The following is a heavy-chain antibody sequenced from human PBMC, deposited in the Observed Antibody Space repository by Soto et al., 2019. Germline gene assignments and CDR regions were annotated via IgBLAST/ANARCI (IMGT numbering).Heavy chain of an antibody. CDR1: GGTISSWY. Sequence: QVQLQESGPGLVKPSETLSLTCTVSGGTISSWYWSWIRQPPGKGLEWIGYSYYSGSTNCNPSLKSRFHTSVDTADNQFSLQLTSVTSADTAVYYCARRYGSAIDYWGQGTLVTVSS. D-gene: IGHD1-26*01. CDR3: ARRYGSAIDY. CDR2: SYYSGST. V-gene: IGHV4-59*08. J-gene: IGHJ4*02.